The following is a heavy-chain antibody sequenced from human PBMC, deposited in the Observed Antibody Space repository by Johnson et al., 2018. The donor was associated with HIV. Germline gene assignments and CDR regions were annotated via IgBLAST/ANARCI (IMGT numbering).Heavy chain of an antibody. J-gene: IGHJ3*02. CDR1: GFTFKNYV. Sequence: VHLVESGGGLIQPGGSLRLSCAVSGFTFKNYVMSWVRQAPGKGLAWVSAISGSGGSTYYADSRKGRFTISRDNSKNTLHLQMNSLRAEDTAVYYCANGGLRPLQDRNAVDIWGQGTMVTVSS. D-gene: IGHD4-17*01. CDR3: ANGGLRPLQDRNAVDI. V-gene: IGHV3-23*04. CDR2: ISGSGGST.